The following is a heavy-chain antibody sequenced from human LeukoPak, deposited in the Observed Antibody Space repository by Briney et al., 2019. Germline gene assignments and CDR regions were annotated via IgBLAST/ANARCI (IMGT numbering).Heavy chain of an antibody. CDR1: GFTFSSYA. V-gene: IGHV3-64D*09. CDR3: VKVNSDY. D-gene: IGHD4-23*01. CDR2: SSSNGGST. J-gene: IGHJ4*02. Sequence: GGSLRLSCSASGFTFSSYAMHWVRQAPGKGLEYVSASSSNGGSTYYADSVKGRFTISRDNSKNTLYLQMSSLRAEDTAVYYCVKVNSDYWGQGTLVTVSS.